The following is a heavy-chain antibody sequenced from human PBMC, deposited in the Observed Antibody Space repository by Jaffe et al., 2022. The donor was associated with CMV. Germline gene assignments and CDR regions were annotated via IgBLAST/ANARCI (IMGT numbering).Heavy chain of an antibody. J-gene: IGHJ6*02. CDR1: GFTVSSNY. Sequence: EVQLVESGGGLIQPGGSLRLSCAASGFTVSSNYMSWVRQAPGKGLEWVSVIYSGGSTYYADSVKGRFTISRDNSKNTLYLQMNSLRAEDTAVYYCARDEIMITFGGVYGYYGMDVWGQGTTVTVSS. D-gene: IGHD3-16*01. CDR2: IYSGGST. CDR3: ARDEIMITFGGVYGYYGMDV. V-gene: IGHV3-53*01.